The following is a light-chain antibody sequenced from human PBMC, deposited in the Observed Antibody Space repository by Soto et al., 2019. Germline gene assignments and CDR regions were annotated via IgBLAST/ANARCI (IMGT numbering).Light chain of an antibody. V-gene: IGLV2-14*02. CDR1: SSDVGSYNL. J-gene: IGLJ1*01. Sequence: SVLTQPASVSGSPGQSITISCAGTSSDVGSYNLVSWYQQHPGKAPKLMIYEVSKRPSGVPDRFSGSKSGNTASLTVSGLQAEDEADYYCSSRTVFGTGTKVTVL. CDR3: SSRTV. CDR2: EVS.